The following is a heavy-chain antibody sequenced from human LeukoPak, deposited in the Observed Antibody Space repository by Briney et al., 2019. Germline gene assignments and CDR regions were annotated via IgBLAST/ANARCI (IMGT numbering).Heavy chain of an antibody. D-gene: IGHD3-22*01. V-gene: IGHV3-23*01. Sequence: PGGSLRLSCAASGFTFSIYAMSWVRQAPGKGLEWVSSISDTGGATSYADSVKGRFTISRDNSKNTLYLQMNSLRAEDTAVYYCPKKVSAGYYPFEYWGQGTLVTVSS. J-gene: IGHJ4*02. CDR3: PKKVSAGYYPFEY. CDR2: ISDTGGAT. CDR1: GFTFSIYA.